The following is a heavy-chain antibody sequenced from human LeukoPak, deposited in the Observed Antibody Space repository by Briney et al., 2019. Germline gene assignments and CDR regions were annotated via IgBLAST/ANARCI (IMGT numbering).Heavy chain of an antibody. Sequence: ASVKVSCTASGYTFTGYYMHWVRQAPGQGLEWMGWINPNSGGTNYVQKFQGRVTMTRDTSITTAYMQLSRLRSDDTAVYYCASSPTSECSGGSCYSYWGQGTLVTVSS. D-gene: IGHD2-15*01. CDR2: INPNSGGT. J-gene: IGHJ4*02. V-gene: IGHV1-2*02. CDR3: ASSPTSECSGGSCYSY. CDR1: GYTFTGYY.